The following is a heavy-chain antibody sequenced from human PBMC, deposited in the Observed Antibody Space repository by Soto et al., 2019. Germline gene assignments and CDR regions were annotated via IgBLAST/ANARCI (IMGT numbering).Heavy chain of an antibody. V-gene: IGHV2-5*02. Sequence: QITLKESGPTLVKPTQTLTLTCTFSGFSLSTSGVGVGWIRQPPGKALEWLALIYWDDDKRYSPSLKSRLTIPNDTSKNQVVLTMTNMDPVDTATYYCAXXPXXXXXXXXXXXDXWGQGTLVTVSS. J-gene: IGHJ5*02. CDR2: IYWDDDK. CDR3: AXXPXXXXXXXXXXXDX. CDR1: GFSLSTSGVG.